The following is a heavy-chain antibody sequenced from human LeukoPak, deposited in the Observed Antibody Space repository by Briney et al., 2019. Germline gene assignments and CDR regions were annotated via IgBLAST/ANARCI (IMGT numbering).Heavy chain of an antibody. Sequence: GASVKVSCKASGGTFSSYAISWVRQAPGQGLKWMGGIIPIFGTANYAQKFQGRVTITADKSTSTAYMELSSLRSEDTAVYYCARDGIAAADDAFDIWGQGTMVTVSS. J-gene: IGHJ3*02. V-gene: IGHV1-69*06. D-gene: IGHD6-13*01. CDR2: IIPIFGTA. CDR3: ARDGIAAADDAFDI. CDR1: GGTFSSYA.